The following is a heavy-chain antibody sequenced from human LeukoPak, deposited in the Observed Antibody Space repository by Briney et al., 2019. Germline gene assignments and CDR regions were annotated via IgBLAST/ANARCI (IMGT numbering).Heavy chain of an antibody. CDR2: LYSGGGT. CDR3: ARVGDHYHWYLDV. V-gene: IGHV3-53*01. D-gene: IGHD3-10*01. Sequence: PGGSLRLSCEGSGFSVGSKYVNWVRQAPGKGLEWVSILYSGGGTYYADSVKGRFTVSRDSSKNTLYLHMNSLRVEDTAVYYCARVGDHYHWYLDVWGRGTLVTVSS. CDR1: GFSVGSKY. J-gene: IGHJ2*01.